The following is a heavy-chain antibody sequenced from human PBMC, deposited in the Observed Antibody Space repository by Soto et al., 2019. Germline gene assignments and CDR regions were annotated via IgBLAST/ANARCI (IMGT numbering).Heavy chain of an antibody. Sequence: QVQLVQSGAEVKKPGSSVKVSCKASGGTFGSYAISWVRQAPGQGLEWIGGIIPIPGTANYAQKFQGRVTIAADESTSTAYMALSSLRSEDTAVYYCARSQGSSTSLEIYYYYYYGMDVWGQGTTVTVSS. D-gene: IGHD2-2*01. CDR3: ARSQGSSTSLEIYYYYYYGMDV. CDR1: GGTFGSYA. CDR2: IIPIPGTA. J-gene: IGHJ6*02. V-gene: IGHV1-69*01.